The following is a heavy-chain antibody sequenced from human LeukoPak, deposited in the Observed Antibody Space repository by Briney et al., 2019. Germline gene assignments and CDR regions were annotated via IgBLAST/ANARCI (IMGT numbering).Heavy chain of an antibody. Sequence: GGSLRLSCATSGFTFSNYWMSWVRQAPGKGLEWVANIKQDGSEKYYVDSVEGRFTISRENAKNSLYLQMNSLRVDDMAVYYCAREGQITTGYCYYMDVWGKGSTVTVSS. CDR1: GFTFSNYW. J-gene: IGHJ6*03. V-gene: IGHV3-7*01. D-gene: IGHD3-16*01. CDR2: IKQDGSEK. CDR3: AREGQITTGYCYYMDV.